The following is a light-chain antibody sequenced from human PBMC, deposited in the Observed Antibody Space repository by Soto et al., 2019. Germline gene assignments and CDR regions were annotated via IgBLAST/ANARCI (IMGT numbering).Light chain of an antibody. V-gene: IGKV3-15*01. CDR2: GAS. CDR1: QSVSSN. CDR3: QQYNNWPMT. Sequence: EIVMTQSPATLSVSPGERATLSVRASQSVSSNLAWYQQKPGQAPRHLIYGASTRATGIPARFSGSGSGTEFTLTISSRQSEDFAVYYCQQYNNWPMTFGQGTKVEIK. J-gene: IGKJ1*01.